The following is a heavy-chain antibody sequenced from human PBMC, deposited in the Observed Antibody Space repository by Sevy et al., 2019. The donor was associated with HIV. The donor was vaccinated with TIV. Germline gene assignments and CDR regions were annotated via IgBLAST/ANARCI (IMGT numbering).Heavy chain of an antibody. Sequence: GGSLRLSCAASGFSFSNYWMSWVRQAPGKGLEWVANIKRDGSERYYVDSVKGRFSISRDNAKNSLFLQMNSLRAEDTALYYCARDCSSTTCRWGLDVWGQGTTVTVSS. V-gene: IGHV3-7*03. J-gene: IGHJ6*02. CDR1: GFSFSNYW. D-gene: IGHD2-2*01. CDR3: ARDCSSTTCRWGLDV. CDR2: IKRDGSER.